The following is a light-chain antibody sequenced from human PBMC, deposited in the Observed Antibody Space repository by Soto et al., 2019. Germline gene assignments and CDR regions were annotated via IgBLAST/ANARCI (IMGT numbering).Light chain of an antibody. Sequence: QSVLTQPPSVSGAPGQRGTISCTGSSSNIGAGYDVHWYQQLPGTAPKLLIYDNNNRPSGVPDRFSGSKSGTSASLAITGLQDEDEADYYCQSYDRSLSGNLFGNGKKVTV. CDR1: SSNIGAGYD. V-gene: IGLV1-40*01. CDR3: QSYDRSLSGNL. CDR2: DNN. J-gene: IGLJ1*01.